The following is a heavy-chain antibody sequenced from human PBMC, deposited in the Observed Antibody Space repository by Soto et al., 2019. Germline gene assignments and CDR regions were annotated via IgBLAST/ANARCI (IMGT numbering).Heavy chain of an antibody. V-gene: IGHV3-23*01. Sequence: GGSLRLSCAASGFTFNINAMTWVRQAPGKGLEWVSTTGATGRTTYYADSVKGRFTVSRDNSKNTLDLHMSSLRAEDTAVYYCATVHNTPRSFDYWGQGTLVTVSS. J-gene: IGHJ4*02. CDR1: GFTFNINA. CDR3: ATVHNTPRSFDY. D-gene: IGHD1-20*01. CDR2: TGATGRTT.